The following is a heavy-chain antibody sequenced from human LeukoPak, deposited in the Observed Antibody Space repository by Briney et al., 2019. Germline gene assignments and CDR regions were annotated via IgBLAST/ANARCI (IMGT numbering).Heavy chain of an antibody. CDR1: GGTISTHA. Sequence: ASVKVSCKSSGGTISTHAINWVRQAPGQGLEWMGRIIPILSQTNYALKFRGRFTMTADESTNTAYMELSSLKSEDTAVYFCAKVLGSDAFDLWGQGTVVTVSS. CDR2: IIPILSQT. V-gene: IGHV1-69*11. CDR3: AKVLGSDAFDL. J-gene: IGHJ3*01. D-gene: IGHD1-26*01.